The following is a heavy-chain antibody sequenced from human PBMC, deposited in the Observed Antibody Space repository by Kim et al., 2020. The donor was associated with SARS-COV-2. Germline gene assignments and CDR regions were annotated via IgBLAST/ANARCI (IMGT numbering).Heavy chain of an antibody. D-gene: IGHD4-17*01. J-gene: IGHJ5*02. Sequence: GGSLRLSCAASGFTFSSYGMHWVRQAPGKGLEWVAVIWYDGSNKYYADSVKGRFTISRDNSKNTLYLQMNSLRAEDTAVYYCARERETVTTNGWFDPWGQGTLVTVSS. CDR3: ARERETVTTNGWFDP. V-gene: IGHV3-33*01. CDR1: GFTFSSYG. CDR2: IWYDGSNK.